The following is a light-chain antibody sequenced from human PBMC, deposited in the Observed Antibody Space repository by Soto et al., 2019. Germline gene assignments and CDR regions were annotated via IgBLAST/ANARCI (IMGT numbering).Light chain of an antibody. CDR3: HQYDSSPLS. CDR1: QSVSSSY. Sequence: EIVLTQSPGTLSLSPGERATLSCRASQSVSSSYLAWYQQKPGHAPRLLIYGASSMATGIPDTFMGSGSGTDFTLTISALEPEDFAAYYCHQYDSSPLSFGGGTKVEIK. J-gene: IGKJ4*01. V-gene: IGKV3-20*01. CDR2: GAS.